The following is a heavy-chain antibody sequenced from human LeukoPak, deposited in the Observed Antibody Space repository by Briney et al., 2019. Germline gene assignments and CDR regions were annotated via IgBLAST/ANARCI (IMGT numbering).Heavy chain of an antibody. D-gene: IGHD3-3*01. J-gene: IGHJ5*02. V-gene: IGHV1-24*01. CDR3: ATVLSTTIFGVVGSGIDP. CDR2: FDPEDGET. CDR1: GYTLTELS. Sequence: ASVKVSCKVSGYTLTELSMHWVRQAPGKGLEWMGGFDPEDGETIYAQKFQGRVTMTEDTSTDTAYMELSSLRSEDTAVYYCATVLSTTIFGVVGSGIDPWGQGTLVTVSS.